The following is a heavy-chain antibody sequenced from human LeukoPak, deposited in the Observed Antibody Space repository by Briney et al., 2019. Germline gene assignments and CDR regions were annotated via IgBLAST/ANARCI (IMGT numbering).Heavy chain of an antibody. CDR3: ARVGYCSSTSCSDFDY. J-gene: IGHJ4*01. D-gene: IGHD2-2*01. CDR1: GFTFSSYG. Sequence: GGSLRLSCAASGFTFSSYGMHWVRQAPGKGLEWVAVIWYDGSNKYYADSVKGRFTISRDNSKNTLYLQMNSLRAEDTAVYYCARVGYCSSTSCSDFDYWGQEPWSPSPQ. V-gene: IGHV3-33*01. CDR2: IWYDGSNK.